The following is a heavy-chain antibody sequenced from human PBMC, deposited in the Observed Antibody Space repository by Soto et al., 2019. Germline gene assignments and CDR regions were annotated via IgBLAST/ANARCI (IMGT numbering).Heavy chain of an antibody. D-gene: IGHD2-21*01. J-gene: IGHJ3*01. Sequence: GGSLRLSCAASGFTFSSYSMNWVRQAPGKGLEWVSSISSSSSYIYYADSVKGRSTISRDNAKNSLYLQMNSLRAEDTAVYYCARDISFVNVVVIDAFDFWGQGTMVT. CDR3: ARDISFVNVVVIDAFDF. CDR1: GFTFSSYS. CDR2: ISSSSSYI. V-gene: IGHV3-21*01.